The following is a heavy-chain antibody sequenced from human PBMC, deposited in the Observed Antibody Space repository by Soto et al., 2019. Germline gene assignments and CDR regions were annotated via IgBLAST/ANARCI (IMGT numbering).Heavy chain of an antibody. J-gene: IGHJ6*02. V-gene: IGHV3-23*01. CDR2: ISSSGETT. CDR3: VQDWTGNSCPCMVV. D-gene: IGHD6-13*01. CDR1: GFTFSSFA. Sequence: EVQLLESGGGLVQPGGSLRLSCTASGFTFSSFAMTWVRQAPGEGLEWVSSISSSGETTYYSDSVKGRFTISRDISKNMVYLQMTSLRAEDTAVYFCVQDWTGNSCPCMVVWGQGTTVTVSS.